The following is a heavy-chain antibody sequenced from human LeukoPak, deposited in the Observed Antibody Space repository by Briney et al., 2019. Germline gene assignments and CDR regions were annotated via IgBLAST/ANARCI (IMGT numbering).Heavy chain of an antibody. CDR3: AGYDAVGIAAAGTDAFDI. CDR1: GGSISSYY. Sequence: PSETLSLTCTVSGGSISSYYWSWIRQPPGKGLEWIGYIYYSGSTNYNPSLKSRVTISVDTSKNQFSLKLSSVTAADTAVYYCAGYDAVGIAAAGTDAFDIWGQGTMVTVSS. V-gene: IGHV4-59*08. D-gene: IGHD6-13*01. CDR2: IYYSGST. J-gene: IGHJ3*02.